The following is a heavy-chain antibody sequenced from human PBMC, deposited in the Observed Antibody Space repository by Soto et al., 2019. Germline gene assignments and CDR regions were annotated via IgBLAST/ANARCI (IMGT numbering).Heavy chain of an antibody. V-gene: IGHV1-18*04. J-gene: IGHJ4*02. CDR3: PREERGTSSGPSCYYFDS. CDR1: GYTFCHYG. D-gene: IGHD2-2*01. CDR2: TSADNDDT. Sequence: ASVKVSCKASGYTFCHYGISWVRQAPGQGLEWMAWTSADNDDTNYAEKLQGRVTLTTDTSTGTAYMELRSLRSDDTAVYFCPREERGTSSGPSCYYFDSWGQGTLVPVSS.